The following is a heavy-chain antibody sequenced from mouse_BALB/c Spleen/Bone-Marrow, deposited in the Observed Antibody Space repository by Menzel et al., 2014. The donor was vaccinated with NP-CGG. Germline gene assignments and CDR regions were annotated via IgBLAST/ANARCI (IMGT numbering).Heavy chain of an antibody. CDR3: GSVCYYGSSYFDY. J-gene: IGHJ2*01. Sequence: EVKLMESGPELVKPGASVKISCKASGYSFTGYFMNWVKQSHGKSLEWIGRINPYNGDTFYNQKFKGKATLTVDKSSSTAHMELLSLTSEDSAVYYCGSVCYYGSSYFDYWGQGTPLTVSS. D-gene: IGHD1-1*01. CDR1: GYSFTGYF. CDR2: INPYNGDT. V-gene: IGHV1-37*01.